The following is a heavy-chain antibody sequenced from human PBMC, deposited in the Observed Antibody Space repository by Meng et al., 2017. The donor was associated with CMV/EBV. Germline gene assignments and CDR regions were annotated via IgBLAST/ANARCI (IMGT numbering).Heavy chain of an antibody. CDR1: GFTFSDYY. Sequence: GESLKISCAASGFTFSDYYMSWIRQAPGKGLEWVSYISSSGSTIYYADSVKGRFTISRDNAKNSLYLQMNSLRAEDTAVYYCAKGIIAAAGPIDYWGQGTLVTVSS. J-gene: IGHJ4*02. D-gene: IGHD6-13*01. V-gene: IGHV3-11*01. CDR2: ISSSGSTI. CDR3: AKGIIAAAGPIDY.